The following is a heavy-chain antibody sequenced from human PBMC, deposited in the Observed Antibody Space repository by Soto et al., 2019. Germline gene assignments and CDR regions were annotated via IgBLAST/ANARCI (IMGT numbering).Heavy chain of an antibody. D-gene: IGHD4-17*01. CDR1: GGTFSNFA. CDR3: ARGSPTTVTTWFDP. CDR2: IIPVFGKA. Sequence: QLQLVQSGAEVKKPGSSVKVSCKASGGTFSNFAINWVRQAPGQGLEWMGGIIPVFGKAKYAQKFQGRVQFTADESTSTAYMGVNSLTSEDTAVYYCARGSPTTVTTWFDPWGQGTLVTVSS. V-gene: IGHV1-69*01. J-gene: IGHJ5*02.